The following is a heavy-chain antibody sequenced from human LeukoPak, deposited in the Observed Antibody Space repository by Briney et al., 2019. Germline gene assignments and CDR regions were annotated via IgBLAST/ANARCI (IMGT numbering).Heavy chain of an antibody. CDR1: GFTFSSYG. V-gene: IGHV3-30*18. J-gene: IGHJ6*02. D-gene: IGHD6-13*01. CDR3: AKERIGVGIAAAGLHENYYYYYGMDV. Sequence: PGGSLRLSCAASGFTFSSYGMHWVRQAPGKGLEWLAVISYDGSNKYYADSVKVRFTISRDNSKNTLYLPMNSLRAEDTAVYYCAKERIGVGIAAAGLHENYYYYYGMDVWGQGTTVTVSS. CDR2: ISYDGSNK.